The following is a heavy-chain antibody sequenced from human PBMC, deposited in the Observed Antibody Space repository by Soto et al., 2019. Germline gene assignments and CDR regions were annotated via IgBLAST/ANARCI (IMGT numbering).Heavy chain of an antibody. CDR1: GFTFDDYA. J-gene: IGHJ4*02. D-gene: IGHD3-22*01. CDR3: AKDAYYDSSGYYSPLFDY. V-gene: IGHV3-9*01. CDR2: ISWNSGSI. Sequence: GGSLRLSCAASGFTFDDYAMHWVRQAPGKGLEWVSGISWNSGSIGYADSVKGRFTISRDNAKNSLYLQMNSLRAEDTALYYCAKDAYYDSSGYYSPLFDYWGQGTLVTVSS.